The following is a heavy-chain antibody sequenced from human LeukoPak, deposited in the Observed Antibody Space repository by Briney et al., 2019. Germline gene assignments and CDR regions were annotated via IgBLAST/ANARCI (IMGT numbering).Heavy chain of an antibody. J-gene: IGHJ4*02. Sequence: SETLSLTCTVSGGSISSSSYYWGWIRQPPGKGLEWIGSIYYSGSIYYNPSLKSRVTISVDTSKNQISLRLNSVTAADTAMYYCAKSGGYGLIDYWGQGTLVTVSS. CDR2: IYYSGSI. V-gene: IGHV4-39*01. D-gene: IGHD1-26*01. CDR3: AKSGGYGLIDY. CDR1: GGSISSSSYY.